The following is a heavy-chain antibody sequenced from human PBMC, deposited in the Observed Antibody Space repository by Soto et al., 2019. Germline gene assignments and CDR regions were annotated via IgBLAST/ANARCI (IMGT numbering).Heavy chain of an antibody. CDR1: GGSFSGYY. Sequence: SETLSLTCAVYGGSFSGYYWSWIRQPPGKGLEWIGEINHSGSTNYNPSLKSRVTISVDTSKNQFSLKLSSVTAADTAVYYCARGRYSSSFIERYYYYYGMDVWGQGTRSPSP. CDR2: INHSGST. J-gene: IGHJ6*02. V-gene: IGHV4-34*01. D-gene: IGHD6-6*01. CDR3: ARGRYSSSFIERYYYYYGMDV.